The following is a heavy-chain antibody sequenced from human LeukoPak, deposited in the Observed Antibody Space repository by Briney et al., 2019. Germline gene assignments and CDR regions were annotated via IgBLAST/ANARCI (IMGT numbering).Heavy chain of an antibody. CDR1: GYSISSGYY. V-gene: IGHV4-38-2*01. D-gene: IGHD3-22*01. J-gene: IGHJ3*02. CDR2: IYHSGST. Sequence: SETLSLTCAVSGYSISSGYYWGWIRQPPGKGLEWIGSIYHSGSTYYNPSLKSRVTISVDTSKNQFPLKLSSVTAADTAVYYCASWGGRVVVITYDAFDIWGQGTMVTVSS. CDR3: ASWGGRVVVITYDAFDI.